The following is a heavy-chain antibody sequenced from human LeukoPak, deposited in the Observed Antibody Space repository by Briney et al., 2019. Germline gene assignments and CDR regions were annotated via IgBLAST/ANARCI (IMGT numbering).Heavy chain of an antibody. J-gene: IGHJ3*02. V-gene: IGHV3-73*01. CDR3: TRHTPGDAFDI. CDR1: GFTFSGSA. D-gene: IGHD3-16*01. CDR2: IRSKANSYAT. Sequence: GGSLRLSCAASGFTFSGSAMRWVRQASGKGLEWVGRIRSKANSYATAYAASVKGRFTISRDDSKNTAYLQMNSLKTEDTAVYYCTRHTPGDAFDIWGQGTMVTVSS.